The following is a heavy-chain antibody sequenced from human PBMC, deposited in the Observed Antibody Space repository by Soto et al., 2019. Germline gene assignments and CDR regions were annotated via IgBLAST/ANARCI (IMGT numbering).Heavy chain of an antibody. J-gene: IGHJ4*01. CDR3: ARDPLGYCSSTSCYTGFDY. CDR2: INPSGGST. V-gene: IGHV1-46*01. Sequence: ASVKVSCKASGYTFTSYYMHWVRQAPGQGLEWMGIINPSGGSTSYAQKFQGRVTMTRDTSTSTAYMELSSLRSEDTAVFYCARDPLGYCSSTSCYTGFDYWGQGTLVTVSS. D-gene: IGHD2-2*02. CDR1: GYTFTSYY.